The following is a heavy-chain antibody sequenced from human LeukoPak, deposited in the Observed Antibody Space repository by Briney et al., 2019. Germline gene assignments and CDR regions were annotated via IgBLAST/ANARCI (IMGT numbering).Heavy chain of an antibody. J-gene: IGHJ4*02. V-gene: IGHV5-51*01. Sequence: GESLKISCKGSGYSFTTYWIGWVRQMPGKGLEWMGIIYPGDSDTRYSPSFQGQVIISADKSISTAYLQWSSLKASDTVMYYCARLGGSLDFWSGYYLWGQGTLVTVSS. CDR3: ARLGGSLDFWSGYYL. CDR2: IYPGDSDT. D-gene: IGHD3-3*01. CDR1: GYSFTTYW.